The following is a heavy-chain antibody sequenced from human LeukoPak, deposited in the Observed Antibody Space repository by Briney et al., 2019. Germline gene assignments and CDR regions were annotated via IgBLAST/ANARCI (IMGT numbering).Heavy chain of an antibody. D-gene: IGHD3-10*01. CDR1: GFTFSSYS. Sequence: GGSLRLSCAASGFTFSSYSMNWVRQAPGKGLEWVGRIKSKTDGGTTDYAAPVKGRFTISRDDSKNTLFLQMNSLKTEDTAVYYCATDPGTNEDVWGKGTTVTVSS. CDR2: IKSKTDGGTT. CDR3: ATDPGTNEDV. J-gene: IGHJ6*04. V-gene: IGHV3-15*01.